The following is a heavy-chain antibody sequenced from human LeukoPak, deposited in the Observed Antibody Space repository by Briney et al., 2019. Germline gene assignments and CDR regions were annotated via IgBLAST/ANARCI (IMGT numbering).Heavy chain of an antibody. J-gene: IGHJ4*02. V-gene: IGHV4-59*01. Sequence: PSETLSLTCTVSGGSISSYYWSWIRQPPGKGLEWIGYIYYSGSTNYNPSLKSRVTISVDTSKNQFSLKLSSVTAADTAVYYCARGTLYSTSHWGQGTLVTVSS. CDR1: GGSISSYY. CDR3: ARGTLYSTSH. D-gene: IGHD2-8*01. CDR2: IYYSGST.